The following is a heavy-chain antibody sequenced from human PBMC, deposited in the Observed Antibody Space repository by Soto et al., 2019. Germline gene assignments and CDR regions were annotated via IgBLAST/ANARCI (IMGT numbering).Heavy chain of an antibody. Sequence: QVPLVQSGAEVKKPGASVTVSCKASGYRFSDYYLHWVRQAPGQGPEWMGWMNPNSGDTKYAQKFKGRVTMTRDTSVRTAFMELNWLKSDDTAVYYGARESGGATATLDYYYFYMDVWGIGTTVTVSS. CDR1: GYRFSDYY. D-gene: IGHD5-12*01. CDR2: MNPNSGDT. V-gene: IGHV1-2*02. J-gene: IGHJ6*03. CDR3: ARESGGATATLDYYYFYMDV.